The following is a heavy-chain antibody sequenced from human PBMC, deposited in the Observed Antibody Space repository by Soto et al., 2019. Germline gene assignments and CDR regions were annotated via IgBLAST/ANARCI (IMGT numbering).Heavy chain of an antibody. Sequence: PGESLKISCKGSGYSFTSYWIGWVRQMPGKGLEWMGIIYPGDSDTRYSPSFQGQVTISADKSISTAYLQWSSLKASDTAMYYCAIYLWFGESVDYYYMDVWGKGTTVTVSS. V-gene: IGHV5-51*01. D-gene: IGHD3-10*01. CDR1: GYSFTSYW. J-gene: IGHJ6*03. CDR3: AIYLWFGESVDYYYMDV. CDR2: IYPGDSDT.